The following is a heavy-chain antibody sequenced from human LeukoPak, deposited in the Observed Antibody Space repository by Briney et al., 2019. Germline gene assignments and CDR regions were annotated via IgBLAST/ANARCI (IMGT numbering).Heavy chain of an antibody. D-gene: IGHD6-19*01. Sequence: SETLSLTCAVYGRSFSGYYWTWIRQTPGKGLEWIGEINHSGITDYNPSLRSRVTISVDTSKNQFSLKLSSVTAADTAVYYCARDRPAVAGILGKYYYYMDVWGKGTTVTISS. CDR2: INHSGIT. CDR1: GRSFSGYY. V-gene: IGHV4-34*01. J-gene: IGHJ6*03. CDR3: ARDRPAVAGILGKYYYYMDV.